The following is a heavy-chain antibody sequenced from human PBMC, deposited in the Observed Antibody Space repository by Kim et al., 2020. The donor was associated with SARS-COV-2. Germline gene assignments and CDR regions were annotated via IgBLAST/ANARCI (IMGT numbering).Heavy chain of an antibody. CDR2: IYYSGST. CDR3: ARESRIMITFGGVGAYYFDY. Sequence: SETLSLTCTVSGGSISSYYWSWTRQPPGKGLEWIGYIYYSGSTNYNPSLKSRVTISVDTSKNQFSLKLSSVTAADTAVYYCARESRIMITFGGVGAYYFDYWGQGTLVTVSS. V-gene: IGHV4-59*01. D-gene: IGHD3-16*01. CDR1: GGSISSYY. J-gene: IGHJ4*02.